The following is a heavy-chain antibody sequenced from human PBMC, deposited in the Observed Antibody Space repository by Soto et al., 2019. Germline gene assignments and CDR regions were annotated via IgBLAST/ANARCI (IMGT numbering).Heavy chain of an antibody. D-gene: IGHD5-12*01. CDR2: INSDGIST. V-gene: IGHV3-74*01. Sequence: GGSLRLSCAASGFTFSSYWMHWVRQAPGKGLVWVSRINSDGISTTYADSVKGRFTISRDNAKNTLYLQMNSLRAEDTAVYYCARDYYRFNSGYGFSMDVWGQGTTVTVSS. J-gene: IGHJ6*02. CDR1: GFTFSSYW. CDR3: ARDYYRFNSGYGFSMDV.